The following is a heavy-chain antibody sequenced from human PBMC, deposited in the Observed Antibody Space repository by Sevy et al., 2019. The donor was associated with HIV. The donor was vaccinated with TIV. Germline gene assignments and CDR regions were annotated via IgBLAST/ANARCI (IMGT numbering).Heavy chain of an antibody. D-gene: IGHD3-3*01. J-gene: IGHJ6*02. CDR1: GFTFSSYG. CDR3: AKGGSITIFGVVIMSGMDV. Sequence: GGSLRLSCAASGFTFSSYGMHWVRQAPGKGLEWVAVISYDGSNKYYAESVKGRFTISRDNSKNTLYLQMNSLRAEDTAVYYCAKGGSITIFGVVIMSGMDVWGQGTTVTVSS. CDR2: ISYDGSNK. V-gene: IGHV3-30*18.